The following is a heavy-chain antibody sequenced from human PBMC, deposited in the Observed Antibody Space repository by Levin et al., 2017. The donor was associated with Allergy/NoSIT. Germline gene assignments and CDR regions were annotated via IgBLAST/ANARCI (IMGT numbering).Heavy chain of an antibody. CDR2: ISGSSRYK. J-gene: IGHJ4*02. D-gene: IGHD5-18*01. V-gene: IGHV3-21*01. CDR1: GFNLSTYT. Sequence: GGSLRLSCVASGFNLSTYTMTWVRQAPGKGLEWVSSISGSSRYKHYRDSVKGRFTISRDNAKNSLYLQMRTLRDEDTATYYCARDEDPYIYDYWGQGIMVIVSS. CDR3: ARDEDPYIYDY.